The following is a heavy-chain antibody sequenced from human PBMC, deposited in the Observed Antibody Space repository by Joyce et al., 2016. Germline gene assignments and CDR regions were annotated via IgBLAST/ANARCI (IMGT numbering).Heavy chain of an antibody. D-gene: IGHD3-10*01. V-gene: IGHV4-59*11. CDR2: LFDSENV. Sequence: QVQLQESGPGLVKPSETLSLTCTVSGDSSNTHYWSWIRQSPGKGLEWIGSLFDSENVNYNPSLKSRVTISMDTSKNQFSLKLRSVTAADTAVYYCAGDALLKWYFDLWGRGTLVTVSS. CDR3: AGDALLKWYFDL. J-gene: IGHJ2*01. CDR1: GDSSNTHY.